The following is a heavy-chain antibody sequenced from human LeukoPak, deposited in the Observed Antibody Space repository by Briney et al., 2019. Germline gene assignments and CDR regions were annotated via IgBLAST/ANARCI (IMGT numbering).Heavy chain of an antibody. J-gene: IGHJ3*02. D-gene: IGHD1-1*01. V-gene: IGHV1-18*04. CDR3: ARDGSHDAFDI. CDR2: INAYNGDT. CDR1: GYTFTSYY. Sequence: ASVKVSCKASGYTFTSYYMHWVRQAPGQGLEWMGWINAYNGDTNYAQKFQGRVTMTTDTSTSTAYMELRSLRSDDTAVYYCARDGSHDAFDIWGQGTMVTVSS.